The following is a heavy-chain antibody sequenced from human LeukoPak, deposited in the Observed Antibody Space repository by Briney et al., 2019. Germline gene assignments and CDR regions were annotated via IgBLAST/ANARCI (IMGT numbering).Heavy chain of an antibody. J-gene: IGHJ4*02. Sequence: GGSLRLSCVASGFTFSRYWMHWVRQAPGKGLVWVSRVNNDGSGTNYADSVKGRFIISRDNAKNTLYLQMSSLRAEDTAVYYCAREGDVVDTIGSFDYWGQGTLVTVSS. V-gene: IGHV3-74*01. CDR1: GFTFSRYW. CDR2: VNNDGSGT. CDR3: AREGDVVDTIGSFDY. D-gene: IGHD5-12*01.